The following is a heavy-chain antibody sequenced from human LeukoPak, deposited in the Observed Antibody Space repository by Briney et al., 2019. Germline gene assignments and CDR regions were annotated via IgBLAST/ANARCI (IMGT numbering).Heavy chain of an antibody. Sequence: SETLSLTCAVSGVSISSSNWWSWVRQPPGKGLEWIGEIYHSGSTNYNPSLKSRVTISVDKSKNQFSLKLSSVTAADTAVYYCARTTYYDILTGYYERVTSYYFDYWGQGTLVTVSS. CDR2: IYHSGST. J-gene: IGHJ4*02. CDR3: ARTTYYDILTGYYERVTSYYFDY. V-gene: IGHV4-4*02. CDR1: GVSISSSNW. D-gene: IGHD3-9*01.